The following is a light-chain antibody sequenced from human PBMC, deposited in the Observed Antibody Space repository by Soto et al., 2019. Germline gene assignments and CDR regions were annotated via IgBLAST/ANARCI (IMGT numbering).Light chain of an antibody. CDR1: QAISSS. Sequence: DIKLTQSPSFLSASVGDRVTITCRASQAISSSLAWYQHNPGKAPKLLIYAASTLQNGVPSSFSGSGSGTEFTLTISRLQHEDFATYYCQHLNDYRYTFGQGTKVEIK. J-gene: IGKJ2*01. CDR3: QHLNDYRYT. V-gene: IGKV1-9*01. CDR2: AAS.